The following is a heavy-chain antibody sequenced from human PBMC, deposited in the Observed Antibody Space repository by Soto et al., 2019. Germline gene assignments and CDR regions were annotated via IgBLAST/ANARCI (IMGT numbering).Heavy chain of an antibody. CDR2: VNPNTGVA. Sequence: XPVKVSCKASGCSLTAFYMNWVRQAPGQGLEWMGWVNPNTGVAKYAQKFQCRVTMTRDTSINTAYMELSGLTSDDTAVYYCTTLRLDPWGQRTLVTVSS. V-gene: IGHV1-2*02. J-gene: IGHJ5*02. CDR3: TTLRLDP. CDR1: GCSLTAFY. D-gene: IGHD3-9*01.